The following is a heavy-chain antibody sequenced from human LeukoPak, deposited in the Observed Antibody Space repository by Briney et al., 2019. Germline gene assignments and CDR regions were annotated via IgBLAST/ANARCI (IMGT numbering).Heavy chain of an antibody. Sequence: SETLSLTCTVSGGSISSGDYYWSWIRQPSGKGLEWIGYIYYSGSTCYNPSLKSRVTISVDTSKNQFSLKLSSVTAADTAVYYCARGSEESFDYWGQGTLVTVSS. V-gene: IGHV4-30-4*01. CDR1: GGSISSGDYY. J-gene: IGHJ4*02. CDR3: ARGSEESFDY. CDR2: IYYSGST.